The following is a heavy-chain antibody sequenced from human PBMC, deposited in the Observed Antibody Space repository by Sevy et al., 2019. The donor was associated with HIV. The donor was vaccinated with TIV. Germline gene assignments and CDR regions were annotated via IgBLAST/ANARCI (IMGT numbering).Heavy chain of an antibody. CDR2: ITSSGDTI. CDR1: GFTFSDYY. J-gene: IGHJ4*02. Sequence: GGSLRLSCAASGFTFSDYYMTWVRQAPGKGLEWVAYITSSGDTIYYADSVKGRFTISRDNAKNSLYLQMNNLRAEDTAVYYCAREYDYSHYAFDYWGQGTLVTVSS. CDR3: AREYDYSHYAFDY. V-gene: IGHV3-11*01. D-gene: IGHD4-4*01.